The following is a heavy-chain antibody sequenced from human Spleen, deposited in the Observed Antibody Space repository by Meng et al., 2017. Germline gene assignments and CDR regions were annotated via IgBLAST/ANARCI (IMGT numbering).Heavy chain of an antibody. J-gene: IGHJ3*02. CDR2: IETKYSSYAT. Sequence: GGSLRLSCTGSGFTFGDFGMTWVRQAPGKGLEWIGRIETKYSSYATSYAASVRGRFTISRDDSINTAYLQMNSLKTEDTALYYCTIYTSGHIWGQGTMVTVSS. V-gene: IGHV3-73*01. D-gene: IGHD6-19*01. CDR1: GFTFGDFG. CDR3: TIYTSGHI.